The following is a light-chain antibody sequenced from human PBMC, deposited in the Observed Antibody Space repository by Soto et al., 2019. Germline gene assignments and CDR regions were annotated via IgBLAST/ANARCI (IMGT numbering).Light chain of an antibody. CDR3: QQYNNWPYS. CDR2: DVS. V-gene: IGKV3-15*01. Sequence: EIVMTQSPDTLSVFPGERTTLSRRAGQGVTTNFAWYQQKSGQSPRLLIYDVSIRATGVPARFSGTGSETDFTLTISGLQSEDSAVYFCQQYNNWPYSFGQGTRLEIK. CDR1: QGVTTN. J-gene: IGKJ5*01.